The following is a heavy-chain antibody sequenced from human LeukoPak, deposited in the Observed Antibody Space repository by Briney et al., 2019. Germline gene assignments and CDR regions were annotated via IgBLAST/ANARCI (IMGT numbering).Heavy chain of an antibody. CDR2: INPKSSVT. CDR3: ARVVRYFDWLLLDAFDI. J-gene: IGHJ3*02. CDR1: GYTFTGYY. Sequence: GASVKVSCKASGYTFTGYYIHWLGQAPGQGLEWMGWINPKSSVTNYADKLQGRVTMTRDTSISTAYMELSRLRSDDTAVYYCARVVRYFDWLLLDAFDIWVQGTMVTVSS. V-gene: IGHV1-2*07. D-gene: IGHD3-9*01.